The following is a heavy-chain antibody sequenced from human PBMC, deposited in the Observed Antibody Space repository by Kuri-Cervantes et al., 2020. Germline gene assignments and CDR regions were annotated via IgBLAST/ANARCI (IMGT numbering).Heavy chain of an antibody. CDR3: ASSSGWLLLREGDPFDY. D-gene: IGHD3-22*01. CDR1: GGSISSGDYY. J-gene: IGHJ4*02. V-gene: IGHV4-30-4*01. CDR2: INHSGST. Sequence: SCTVSGGSISSGDYYWSWIRQPPGKGLEWIGEINHSGSTNYNPPLKSRVTISVDTSKNQFSLKLSSVTAADTAVYYCASSSGWLLLREGDPFDYWGQGTLVTVSS.